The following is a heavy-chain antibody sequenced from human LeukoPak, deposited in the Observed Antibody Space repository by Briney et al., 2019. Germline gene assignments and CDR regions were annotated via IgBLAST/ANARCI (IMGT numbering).Heavy chain of an antibody. CDR2: IYHSGST. Sequence: TSETLSLTCAVSGGSISSGGYSWSWIRQPPGKGLEWIGYIYHSGSTYYNPSLKSRATISVDRSKNQFSLKLSSVTAADTAVYYCARGLSPLRDGYKLYYFDYWGQGTLVTVSS. CDR3: ARGLSPLRDGYKLYYFDY. CDR1: GGSISSGGYS. D-gene: IGHD5-24*01. V-gene: IGHV4-30-2*01. J-gene: IGHJ4*02.